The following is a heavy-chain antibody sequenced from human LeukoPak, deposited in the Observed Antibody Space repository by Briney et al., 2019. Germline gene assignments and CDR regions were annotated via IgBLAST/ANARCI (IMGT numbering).Heavy chain of an antibody. V-gene: IGHV3-30*04. CDR3: ARALIGSSSWYFDY. J-gene: IGHJ4*02. CDR1: GFTFSSYA. Sequence: GGSLRLSCAASGFTFSSYAMLWVRQAPGKGLEWVAVISYDGSNKYYADSVKGRFTISRDNSKNTLYLQMNSLRAEDTAVYYCARALIGSSSWYFDYWGQGTLVTVSS. CDR2: ISYDGSNK. D-gene: IGHD6-13*01.